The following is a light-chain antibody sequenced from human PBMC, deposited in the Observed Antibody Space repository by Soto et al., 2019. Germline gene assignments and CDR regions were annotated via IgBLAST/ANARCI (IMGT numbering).Light chain of an antibody. Sequence: EIVLTQSPGTLFLSPVEIDTLSCRASQSVSSRSLAWYQQKPAQAPRLLLYRASSRATGIPDRFSGSGSGTDFTLTISRLEPEDFAVYYCQQYGSSPLTFGGGTKVEIK. CDR2: RAS. CDR1: QSVSSRS. J-gene: IGKJ4*01. V-gene: IGKV3-20*01. CDR3: QQYGSSPLT.